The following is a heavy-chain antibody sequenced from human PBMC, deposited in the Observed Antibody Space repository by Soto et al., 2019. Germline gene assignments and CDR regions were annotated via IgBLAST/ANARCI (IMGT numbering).Heavy chain of an antibody. CDR2: ISTYNGNT. Sequence: VQLVHSGAEVKEPGASVKVSCKASGYTFTSYGISWVRQAPGQGLEWMGWISTYNGNTNFAQKLQGRVTMTTDTSTRTAYMEMRSLRSDDTAVYYCARELSDFWSGYRQSAFAIWGQGTMVTVSS. CDR1: GYTFTSYG. CDR3: ARELSDFWSGYRQSAFAI. V-gene: IGHV1-18*01. D-gene: IGHD3-3*01. J-gene: IGHJ3*02.